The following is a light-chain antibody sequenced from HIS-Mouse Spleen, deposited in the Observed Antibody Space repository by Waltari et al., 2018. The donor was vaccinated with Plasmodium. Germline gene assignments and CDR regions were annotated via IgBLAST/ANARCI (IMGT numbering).Light chain of an antibody. V-gene: IGLV2-11*01. CDR3: CSYAGSYTFV. J-gene: IGLJ1*01. CDR1: SSDVGGYNY. Sequence: QSALTQPRSVSGSPGQSVTISCTGTSSDVGGYNYVSWYQQHPGKAPQLVIYDVSKRPSGVPDRFSGSESGNTASLTISGLQAEDEAHYYCCSYAGSYTFVFGTGTKVTVL. CDR2: DVS.